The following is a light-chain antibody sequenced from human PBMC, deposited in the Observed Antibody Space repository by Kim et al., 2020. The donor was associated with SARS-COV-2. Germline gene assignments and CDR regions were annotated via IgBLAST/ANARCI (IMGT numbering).Light chain of an antibody. CDR3: QQRSNWPPIT. CDR2: DAS. J-gene: IGKJ5*01. CDR1: QNVSSY. Sequence: APGERAHLPRSDSQNVSSYLAWYQPKPGQAPRLLIYDASNRATGIPARFSGSGSGTDFTLTISSLEPEDFAVYYCQQRSNWPPITFGQGTRLEIK. V-gene: IGKV3-11*01.